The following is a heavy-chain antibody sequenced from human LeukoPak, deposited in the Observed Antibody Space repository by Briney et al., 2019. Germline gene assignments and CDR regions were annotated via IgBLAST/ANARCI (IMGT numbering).Heavy chain of an antibody. Sequence: ASVKVSCKASGYTFTNYGISWVRQAPGQGLEWMGWISAYNGNTNYAQKLQGRVTMTTDTSTSTAYVELRSLRSDDTAVYYCARDLPTVLRYFDYWGQGTLVTVSS. V-gene: IGHV1-18*01. CDR2: ISAYNGNT. D-gene: IGHD3-9*01. CDR3: ARDLPTVLRYFDY. J-gene: IGHJ4*02. CDR1: GYTFTNYG.